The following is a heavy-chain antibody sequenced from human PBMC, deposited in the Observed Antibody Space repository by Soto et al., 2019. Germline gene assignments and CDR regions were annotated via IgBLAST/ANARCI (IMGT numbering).Heavy chain of an antibody. CDR3: ARESGIVVVPAARMDFDY. CDR1: GYTFTSYA. Sequence: ASVKVSCKASGYTFTSYAMHWVRQAPGQRLEWMGWINAGNGNTKYSQKFQGRVTITRDTSASTAYMELSSLRSEDTAVYYCARESGIVVVPAARMDFDYWGQGTLVTVSS. V-gene: IGHV1-3*01. J-gene: IGHJ4*02. D-gene: IGHD2-2*01. CDR2: INAGNGNT.